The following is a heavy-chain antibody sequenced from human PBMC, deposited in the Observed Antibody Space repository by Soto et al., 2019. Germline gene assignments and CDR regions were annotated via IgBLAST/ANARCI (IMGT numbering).Heavy chain of an antibody. CDR1: GDTPSTYA. CDR2: IIPILGTP. Sequence: VQLEQSGAEVQKAGSSVNVSCKASGDTPSTYAISWVRQAPGQGLEWMGGIIPILGTPNDAQRFQGKITISADTSTRTTYMELNSVISDDTAMFFCAILGLDVDSWGQGTLVIVSS. J-gene: IGHJ4*02. D-gene: IGHD3-16*01. CDR3: AILGLDVDS. V-gene: IGHV1-69*14.